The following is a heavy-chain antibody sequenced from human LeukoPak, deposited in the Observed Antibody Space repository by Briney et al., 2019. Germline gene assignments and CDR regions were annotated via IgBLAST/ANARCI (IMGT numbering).Heavy chain of an antibody. CDR1: GFTFDDYA. V-gene: IGHV3-23*01. Sequence: GGSLRLSCAASGFTFDDYAMHWVRQAPGKGLEWVSAISGSGGSTYYADSVKGRFTISRDNAKNSLYLQMNSLRAEDTAVYYCARVSGYSYGFDAFDIWGQGTMVTVSS. CDR2: ISGSGGST. D-gene: IGHD5-18*01. CDR3: ARVSGYSYGFDAFDI. J-gene: IGHJ3*02.